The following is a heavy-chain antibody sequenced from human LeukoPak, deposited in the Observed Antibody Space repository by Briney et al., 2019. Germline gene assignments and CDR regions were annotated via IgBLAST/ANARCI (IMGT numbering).Heavy chain of an antibody. CDR3: AKDVRVSGWYVFDY. V-gene: IGHV3-23*01. Sequence: GGSLRLSCAASGITFSSYAMSWVRQAPGKGLEWVSGISGSGGSTYYADSVKGRFTISRDNSKNTLYLQMNSLRAEDTAVYYCAKDVRVSGWYVFDYWGQGTLVTVSP. CDR2: ISGSGGST. CDR1: GITFSSYA. D-gene: IGHD6-19*01. J-gene: IGHJ4*02.